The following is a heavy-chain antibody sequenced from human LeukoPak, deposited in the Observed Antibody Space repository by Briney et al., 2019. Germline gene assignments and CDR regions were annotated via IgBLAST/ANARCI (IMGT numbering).Heavy chain of an antibody. J-gene: IGHJ6*02. V-gene: IGHV4-34*01. CDR3: ARELLTGYYYYGMDV. CDR2: INHSGST. Sequence: SETLSLTCAVYGGSFSGYYWSWIRQPPGKGLEWIGEINHSGSTNYNPSLKSRVTISVDTSKNQFSLKLSSVTAADTAVYYCARELLTGYYYYGMDVWGQGTTVTVSS. CDR1: GGSFSGYY. D-gene: IGHD1-14*01.